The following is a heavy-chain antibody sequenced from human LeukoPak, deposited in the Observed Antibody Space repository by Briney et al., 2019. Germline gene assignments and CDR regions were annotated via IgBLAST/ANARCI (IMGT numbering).Heavy chain of an antibody. J-gene: IGHJ4*02. CDR1: GFAFDEHV. CDR2: INWSGGST. D-gene: IGHD2-2*01. CDR3: ARAPITSPFYFDY. V-gene: IGHV3-20*04. Sequence: GGSLRLSCTASGFAFDEHVMSWVRQAPGKGLEWVSGINWSGGSTGYADPLRGRFTISRDNAKNSLYLQMDSLRAEDTALYYCARAPITSPFYFDYWGQGTLVTVSS.